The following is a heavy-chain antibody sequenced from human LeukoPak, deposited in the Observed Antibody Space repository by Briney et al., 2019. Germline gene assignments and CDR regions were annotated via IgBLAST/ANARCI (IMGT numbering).Heavy chain of an antibody. CDR2: ISSSSSYI. V-gene: IGHV3-21*01. J-gene: IGHJ4*02. CDR1: GSTFSSYS. Sequence: NPGGSLRLSCAASGSTFSSYSMDWVRQAPGKGLEWVSSISSSSSYIYYADSVKGRFTISRDNAKNSLYLQMNSLRAEDTAVYYCARDEYSSSWYDDSHGYWGQGTLVTVSS. CDR3: ARDEYSSSWYDDSHGY. D-gene: IGHD6-13*01.